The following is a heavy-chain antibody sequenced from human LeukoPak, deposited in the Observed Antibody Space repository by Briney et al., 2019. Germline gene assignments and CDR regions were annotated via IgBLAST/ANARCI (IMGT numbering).Heavy chain of an antibody. J-gene: IGHJ4*02. D-gene: IGHD6-6*01. CDR1: GFTFSSYS. V-gene: IGHV3-21*01. CDR2: ISSSSSSYI. Sequence: GGSLRLSCAASGFTFSSYSMNWVRQAPGRGLEWVSSISSSSSSYIYYADSVKGRFTISRDNAKNSLYLQMNSLRAEDTAVYYCARDPFEYSSSATSYYFDYWGQGTLVTVSS. CDR3: ARDPFEYSSSATSYYFDY.